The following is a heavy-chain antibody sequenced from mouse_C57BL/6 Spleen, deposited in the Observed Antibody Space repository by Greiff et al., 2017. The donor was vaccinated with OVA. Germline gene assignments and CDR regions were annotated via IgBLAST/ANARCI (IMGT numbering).Heavy chain of an antibody. Sequence: VQLQQSGPVLVKPGASVKMSCKASGYTFTDYYMNWVKQSHGKSLEWIGVINPYNGGTSYNQKFKGKATLTVDKSSSTAYMELNILTSEDSAVYYCARGNDGWFAYWGQGTLVTVSA. V-gene: IGHV1-19*01. CDR2: INPYNGGT. D-gene: IGHD2-12*01. J-gene: IGHJ3*01. CDR1: GYTFTDYY. CDR3: ARGNDGWFAY.